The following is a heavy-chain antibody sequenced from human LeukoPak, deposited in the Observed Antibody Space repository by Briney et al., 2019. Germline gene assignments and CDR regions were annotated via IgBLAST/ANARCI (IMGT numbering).Heavy chain of an antibody. CDR2: IKETGSEK. CDR1: GFTFSAYW. J-gene: IGHJ4*02. CDR3: ARWGSGWYW. D-gene: IGHD6-19*01. V-gene: IGHV3-7*01. Sequence: GGSLRLSCAASGFTFSAYWMSWVRQAPGKGLEWVANIKETGSEKYYVDSVRGRFTISRDNAKNSLYLQMNSLRDEDTAVYYCARWGSGWYWWGQGTLVIVSS.